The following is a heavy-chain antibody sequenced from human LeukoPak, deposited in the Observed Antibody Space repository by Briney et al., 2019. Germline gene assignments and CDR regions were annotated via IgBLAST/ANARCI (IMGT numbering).Heavy chain of an antibody. CDR3: ANDITPIYGVVSD. J-gene: IGHJ4*02. D-gene: IGHD3-9*01. V-gene: IGHV3-21*04. Sequence: PGGSLRLSCADSGFTFTSYNMNRVRQAPGKGLEWVSSISSSSNYIYYADSVKGRFTISRDNAKNSLYLQMNSLRAEDTALYYCANDITPIYGVVSDWGQGTLVTVSS. CDR1: GFTFTSYN. CDR2: ISSSSNYI.